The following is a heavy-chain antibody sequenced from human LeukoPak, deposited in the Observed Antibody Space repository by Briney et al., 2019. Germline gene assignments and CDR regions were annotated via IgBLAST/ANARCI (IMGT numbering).Heavy chain of an antibody. CDR3: ARADYYDSSGYYEIDY. CDR1: GGSINSYY. Sequence: SETLSLTCTVSGGSINSYYWNWIRQPPGKGLEWIGYIYYRGRTNNNPSLKSRVTISVDTYKNQFSLKLSSVTAADTAVYYCARADYYDSSGYYEIDYWGQGTLVTVSS. J-gene: IGHJ4*02. V-gene: IGHV4-59*01. CDR2: IYYRGRT. D-gene: IGHD3-22*01.